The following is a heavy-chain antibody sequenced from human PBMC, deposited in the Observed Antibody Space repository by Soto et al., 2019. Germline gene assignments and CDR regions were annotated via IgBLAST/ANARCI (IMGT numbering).Heavy chain of an antibody. J-gene: IGHJ4*02. Sequence: EVQLLESGGGLVQPGGSLRLSCAASGFTFSSYTMSWVRQAPGKGLEWVATISGSGDSTYYADSVKGRLSISRDNSTNGLLMQSNSLRAEETAAYYCARGAMTICGVVGVLGRPLEDWGQGNRVT. CDR3: ARGAMTICGVVGVLGRPLED. D-gene: IGHD3-3*01. CDR1: GFTFSSYT. CDR2: ISGSGDST. V-gene: IGHV3-23*01.